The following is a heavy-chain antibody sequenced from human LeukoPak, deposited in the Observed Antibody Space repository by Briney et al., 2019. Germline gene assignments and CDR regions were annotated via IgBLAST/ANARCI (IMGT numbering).Heavy chain of an antibody. D-gene: IGHD6-6*01. CDR2: ITHSGST. Sequence: PSETLSLTCAVYGGSSSGYYWNWIRQPPGKGLEWIGEITHSGSTYYNPSLKSRVTMSVDTSKNQFSLQLNSVTPEDTAVYYCAREYSSSSTDRFDYWGQGTLVTVSS. J-gene: IGHJ4*02. V-gene: IGHV4-34*01. CDR3: AREYSSSSTDRFDY. CDR1: GGSSSGYY.